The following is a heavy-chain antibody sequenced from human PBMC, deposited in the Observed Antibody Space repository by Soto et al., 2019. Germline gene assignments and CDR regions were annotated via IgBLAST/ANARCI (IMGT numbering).Heavy chain of an antibody. Sequence: GGSLRLSCAASGFTFSNYAIHWVRQAPGKGLEWVAVLSYDANNIHYADSVKGRFTISRDNSKNTLFLQMNSLRPEDTAVYYCARGPIGDAAMVTNYFDYWGQGTLVTVSS. CDR1: GFTFSNYA. D-gene: IGHD5-18*01. V-gene: IGHV3-30-3*01. CDR3: ARGPIGDAAMVTNYFDY. CDR2: LSYDANNI. J-gene: IGHJ4*02.